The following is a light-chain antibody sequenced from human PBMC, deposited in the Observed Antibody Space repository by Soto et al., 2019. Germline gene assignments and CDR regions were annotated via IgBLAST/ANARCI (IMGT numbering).Light chain of an antibody. CDR3: QQHNSYPIAT. J-gene: IGKJ4*01. CDR1: QDISNF. V-gene: IGKV1-9*01. CDR2: AAS. Sequence: DMQVNQSPSFLSTSVGERGTITCRATQDISNFLAWYQQKPGKAPKLLIYAASTLQSGVPSRFSGSGSGREFTLTISSLQPEDFATYHCQQHNSYPIATFGGGTKVDIK.